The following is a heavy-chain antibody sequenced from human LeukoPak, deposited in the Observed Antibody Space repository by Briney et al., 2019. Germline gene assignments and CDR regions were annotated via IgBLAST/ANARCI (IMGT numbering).Heavy chain of an antibody. Sequence: GESLKISCKGSEYSFTSYWISWVRQMPGKGLEWLGRIDPSDSYTKYNPSFQGHVTISADKSINTAYLQWSSLKASDSAMYYCARRLAVAGRGYYGMDVWGQGTTVTVSS. CDR3: ARRLAVAGRGYYGMDV. CDR2: IDPSDSYT. J-gene: IGHJ6*02. V-gene: IGHV5-10-1*01. CDR1: EYSFTSYW. D-gene: IGHD6-19*01.